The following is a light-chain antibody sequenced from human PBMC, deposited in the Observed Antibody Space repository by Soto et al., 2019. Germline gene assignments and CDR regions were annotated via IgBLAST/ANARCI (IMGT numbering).Light chain of an antibody. CDR3: QQYNEWPPFT. CDR2: AAS. CDR1: QTISSW. Sequence: DIQMTQSPSTLSASVGDRVTITCRASQTISSWLAWYQQKPGKAPKLLIYAASTLQSGVPSRFSGSGSGTDFTLTISSLQSEDFAVYYCQQYNEWPPFTFGQGTRLEIK. V-gene: IGKV1-5*01. J-gene: IGKJ5*01.